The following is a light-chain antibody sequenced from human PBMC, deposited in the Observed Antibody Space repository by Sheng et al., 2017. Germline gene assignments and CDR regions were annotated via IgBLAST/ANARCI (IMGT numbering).Light chain of an antibody. CDR1: QDIGSIS. V-gene: IGKV3-20*01. CDR2: GAS. J-gene: IGKJ4*01. CDR3: QQYGSSPVT. Sequence: VLTQSPGTLSLSPGERATLSCRASQDIGSISLAWYQQKPGQAPRLLIYGASNRASGIPDTFSGSGSGTVFTLTISRLEPEDFGVYYCQQYGSSPVTFGGGTRVEI.